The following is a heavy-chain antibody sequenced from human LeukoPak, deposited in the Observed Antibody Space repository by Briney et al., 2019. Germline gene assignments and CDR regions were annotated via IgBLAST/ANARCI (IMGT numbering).Heavy chain of an antibody. Sequence: GEALQISCKGSGYSFTSYWIGWVRQAPGKGLEGVSVIYSGGSTYYADSVKGRFTISRDNSKNTLYLQMNSLRAEDTAVYYCASPDSSGYYDYWGQGTLVTAAS. CDR2: IYSGGST. J-gene: IGHJ4*02. V-gene: IGHV3-66*01. CDR3: ASPDSSGYYDY. D-gene: IGHD3-22*01. CDR1: GYSFTSYW.